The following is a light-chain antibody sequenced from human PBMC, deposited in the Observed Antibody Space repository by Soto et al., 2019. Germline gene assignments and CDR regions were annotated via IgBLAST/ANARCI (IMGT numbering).Light chain of an antibody. CDR1: SSNIGNNY. CDR2: DND. J-gene: IGLJ2*01. CDR3: GTWDSSLSAGV. V-gene: IGLV1-51*01. Sequence: QSVLTQPPSVSAAPGQRVTISCSGSSSNIGNNYVSWYQQFPGTAPKLLIYDNDKRPSGIPDRFSGSKSGTSATLGITGLQTGDEADYYCGTWDSSLSAGVFGGATKLTVL.